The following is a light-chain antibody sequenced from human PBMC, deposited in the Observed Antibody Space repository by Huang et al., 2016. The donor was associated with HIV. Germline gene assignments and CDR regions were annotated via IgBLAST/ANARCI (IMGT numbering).Light chain of an antibody. CDR2: GTS. Sequence: DIQMDQSPSSLSASVGDRVTITCRASQSISNYLNWYQQKPGKAPNLLIYGTSNLQSGVPSRFSGRGSGTDFTLTISGLQPDDSTTYYCQQSYNTVYTFGQGTKLEI. CDR3: QQSYNTVYT. J-gene: IGKJ2*01. CDR1: QSISNY. V-gene: IGKV1-39*01.